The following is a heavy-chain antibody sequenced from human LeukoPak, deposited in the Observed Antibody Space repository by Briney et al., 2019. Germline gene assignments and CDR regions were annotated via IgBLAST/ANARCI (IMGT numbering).Heavy chain of an antibody. CDR1: GGSFSGYY. V-gene: IGHV4-34*12. CDR3: ARTTDVGNSAIVY. D-gene: IGHD4-23*01. J-gene: IGHJ4*02. CDR2: IIQSGRT. Sequence: SETLSLTCAVHGGSFSGYYWGPIRQPPGKGLEWNGEIIQSGRTNYKPSLKSQVTIAVDTSKTQFSLKLTSVTATAPVLFFWARTTDVGNSAIVYWGQGALVTVSS.